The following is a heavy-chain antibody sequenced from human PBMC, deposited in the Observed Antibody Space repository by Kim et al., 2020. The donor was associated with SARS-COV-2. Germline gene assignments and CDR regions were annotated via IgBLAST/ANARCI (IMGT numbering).Heavy chain of an antibody. V-gene: IGHV1-46*01. D-gene: IGHD6-6*01. J-gene: IGHJ5*02. CDR3: ARVPIAARPFSWFDP. CDR1: GYTFTSYY. CDR2: INPSGGST. Sequence: ASVKVSCKASGYTFTSYYMHWVRQAPGQGLEWMGIINPSGGSTSYAQKFQGRVTMTRDTSTSTVYMELSSLRSEDTAVYYCARVPIAARPFSWFDPWGQGTLVTVSS.